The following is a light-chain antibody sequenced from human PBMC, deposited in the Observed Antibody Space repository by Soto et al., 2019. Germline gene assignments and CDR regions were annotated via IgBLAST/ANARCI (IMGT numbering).Light chain of an antibody. CDR3: QHYNNLPPFA. Sequence: DIQMTQSPSSLSASVGARVSITCQASQDIRTSLRWFQHKPGRAPKLLIYGASYLETGVPSRFRGSGSGTDFTFTISSLQPEDIATYYCQHYNNLPPFAFGPGTIVDLK. CDR2: GAS. CDR1: QDIRTS. V-gene: IGKV1-33*01. J-gene: IGKJ3*01.